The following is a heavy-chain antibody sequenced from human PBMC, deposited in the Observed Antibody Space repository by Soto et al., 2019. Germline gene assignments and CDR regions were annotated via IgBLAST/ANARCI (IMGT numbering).Heavy chain of an antibody. V-gene: IGHV3-23*01. CDR3: AKEREGDYDSSGYYPLFDY. CDR2: ISGSGGST. J-gene: IGHJ4*02. CDR1: GFTFSSYA. D-gene: IGHD3-22*01. Sequence: PGGSLRLSCAASGFTFSSYAMSWVRQPPGKGLEWFSAISGSGGSTYYADSVKGRFTISRYNSKNTLYLQMNSLRAEDTAVYYCAKEREGDYDSSGYYPLFDYWGQGT.